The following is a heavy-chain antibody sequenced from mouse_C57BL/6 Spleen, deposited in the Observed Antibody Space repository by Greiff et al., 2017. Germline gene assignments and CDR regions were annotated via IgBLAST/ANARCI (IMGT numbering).Heavy chain of an antibody. CDR1: GYTFTSYW. D-gene: IGHD1-2*01. CDR2: IYPSDSET. J-gene: IGHJ1*03. Sequence: QVQLKQPGAELVRPGSSVKLSCKASGYTFTSYWMDWVKQRPGQGLEWIGNIYPSDSETHYNQKFKDKATLTVDKSSSTAYMQLSSLTSEDSAVYYCARERGVHSEGYFDVWGTGTTVTVSS. V-gene: IGHV1-61*01. CDR3: ARERGVHSEGYFDV.